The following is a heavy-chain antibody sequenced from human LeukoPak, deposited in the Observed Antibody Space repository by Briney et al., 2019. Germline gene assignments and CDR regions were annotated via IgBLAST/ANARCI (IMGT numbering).Heavy chain of an antibody. CDR3: ARVHTQDLGYCSGGSCYGFDC. V-gene: IGHV4-59*01. D-gene: IGHD2-15*01. CDR2: IYYSGST. Sequence: SETLSLTCTVSGGSISSYYWSWIRQPPGKGLEWIGYIYYSGSTNYNPSLKSRVTISVDTSKNQFSLKLSSVTAADTAVYYCARVHTQDLGYCSGGSCYGFDCWGQGTLVTVSS. CDR1: GGSISSYY. J-gene: IGHJ4*02.